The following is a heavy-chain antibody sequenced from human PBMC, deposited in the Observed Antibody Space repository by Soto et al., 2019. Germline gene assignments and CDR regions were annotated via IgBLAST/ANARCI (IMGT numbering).Heavy chain of an antibody. J-gene: IGHJ6*02. D-gene: IGHD6-13*01. CDR3: ARDHSSSWYFYYYGMDV. CDR1: GYTFTSYG. CDR2: ISAYNGNT. V-gene: IGHV1-18*04. Sequence: ASVKVSCKASGYTFTSYGISWVRQAPGQGLEWMGWISAYNGNTNYAQKLQGRVTMTTDTSTSTAYMELRSLRSDDTAVYYCARDHSSSWYFYYYGMDVWGQVTTVTVSS.